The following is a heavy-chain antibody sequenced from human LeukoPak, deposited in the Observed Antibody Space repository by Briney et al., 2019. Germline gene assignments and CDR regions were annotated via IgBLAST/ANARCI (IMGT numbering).Heavy chain of an antibody. CDR1: GFSFTNAW. CDR3: TTEGCLSTRCYTPNAFDI. CDR2: IKSKNNGGTT. V-gene: IGHV3-15*01. J-gene: IGHJ3*02. Sequence: GSLRLSCAASGFSFTNAWMSWVRQAPGKGLEWVGRIKSKNNGGTTDYATPVKGRFTISRDDSKNTLYLEMDSLKTEDTAVYYCTTEGCLSTRCYTPNAFDIWGPGTVVTVSS. D-gene: IGHD2-2*02.